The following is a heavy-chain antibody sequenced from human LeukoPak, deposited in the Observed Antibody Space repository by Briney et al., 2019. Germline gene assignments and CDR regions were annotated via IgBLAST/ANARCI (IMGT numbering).Heavy chain of an antibody. J-gene: IGHJ4*02. V-gene: IGHV3-30*18. CDR1: GFTFSSDG. Sequence: GGSLRLSCAASGFTFSSDGMHWVRQAPGKGLEWVAVISYDGSNKYYADSVKGRFTISRDNSKNTLYLQMNSLRAEDTAVYYCAKAPVGYYYDSSGYYYEGSSYWGQGTLVTVSS. D-gene: IGHD3-22*01. CDR2: ISYDGSNK. CDR3: AKAPVGYYYDSSGYYYEGSSY.